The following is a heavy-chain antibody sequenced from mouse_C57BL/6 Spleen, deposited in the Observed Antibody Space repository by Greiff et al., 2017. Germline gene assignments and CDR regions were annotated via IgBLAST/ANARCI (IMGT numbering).Heavy chain of an antibody. D-gene: IGHD5-1*01. V-gene: IGHV1-80*01. CDR3: ARGGSTAPEAGFAY. CDR2: IYPGDGDT. J-gene: IGHJ3*01. CDR1: GYAFSSYW. Sequence: QVQLKQSGAELVKPGASVKISCKASGYAFSSYWMNWVKQRPGKGLEWIGQIYPGDGDTTYNGKFKGKATLTADKSSSTAYMQHSSLTSEDSAVYVGARGGSTAPEAGFAYWGQGTLVTVSA.